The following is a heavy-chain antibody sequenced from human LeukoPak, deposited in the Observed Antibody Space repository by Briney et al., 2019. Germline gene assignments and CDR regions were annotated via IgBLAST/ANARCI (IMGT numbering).Heavy chain of an antibody. Sequence: PGGSLRLSCAASGFTFSDYYMSWIRQAPGKGLEWVSYISSSGSTIYYADSVKGRFTISRDNAKNSLYLQMNSLRAEDTAVYYCARMNVPQLFTVLGYFDYWGQGTLVTVSS. D-gene: IGHD4-17*01. V-gene: IGHV3-11*04. CDR3: ARMNVPQLFTVLGYFDY. J-gene: IGHJ4*02. CDR1: GFTFSDYY. CDR2: ISSSGSTI.